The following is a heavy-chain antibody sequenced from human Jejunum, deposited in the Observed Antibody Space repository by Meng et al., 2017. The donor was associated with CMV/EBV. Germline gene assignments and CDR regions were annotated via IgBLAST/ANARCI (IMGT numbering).Heavy chain of an antibody. Sequence: LLGFGGGLGKPGEALGLSCAASGFTFRNYAMSWVRQAPGKGLEWVSTITTSGDATYYADSVRGRFTISRDNSKNTLNLQMNSLRAEDTAVYYCAKDPSREEAWGQGTLVTVSS. J-gene: IGHJ5*02. CDR1: GFTFRNYA. CDR3: AKDPSREEA. CDR2: ITTSGDAT. D-gene: IGHD5-24*01. V-gene: IGHV3-23*01.